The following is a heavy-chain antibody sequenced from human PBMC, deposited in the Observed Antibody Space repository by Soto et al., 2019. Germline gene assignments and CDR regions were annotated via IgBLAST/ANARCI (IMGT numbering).Heavy chain of an antibody. V-gene: IGHV3-11*06. Sequence: QVQLVESGGGLVKPGGSLRLSCAASGFTFSDYYMSWIRKAPGKGLEWVSYISNSGTYTNYADSVKGRFTISRDNAKNSLYLQMNSLRDEDTAVYYCASLPQQLVDLWGQGTLVTVSS. J-gene: IGHJ4*02. D-gene: IGHD6-13*01. CDR1: GFTFSDYY. CDR3: ASLPQQLVDL. CDR2: ISNSGTYT.